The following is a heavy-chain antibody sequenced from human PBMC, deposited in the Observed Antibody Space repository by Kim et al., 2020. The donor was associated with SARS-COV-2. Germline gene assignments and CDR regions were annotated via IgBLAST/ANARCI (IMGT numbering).Heavy chain of an antibody. D-gene: IGHD6-19*01. J-gene: IGHJ5*02. V-gene: IGHV3-11*06. CDR3: SGGGYSSGFIWFDP. Sequence: ADSVKCRCHIARDSANNSLYLQMSSLRAEDTAVYYCSGGGYSSGFIWFDPWGQGTLVTVSS.